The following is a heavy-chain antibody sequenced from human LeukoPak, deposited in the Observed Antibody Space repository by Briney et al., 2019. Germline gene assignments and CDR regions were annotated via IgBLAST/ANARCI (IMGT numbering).Heavy chain of an antibody. CDR3: ARCRKHCSSTSCSPCNWFDP. D-gene: IGHD2-2*01. V-gene: IGHV1-69*04. Sequence: SVKVSCKASGGTFGSFGLSWVRQAPGQGLEWMGRIIPILGIANYAQKFQGRVTITADKSTSTAYMELSSLRSEDTAVYYCARCRKHCSSTSCSPCNWFDPWGQGTLVTVSS. J-gene: IGHJ5*02. CDR1: GGTFGSFG. CDR2: IIPILGIA.